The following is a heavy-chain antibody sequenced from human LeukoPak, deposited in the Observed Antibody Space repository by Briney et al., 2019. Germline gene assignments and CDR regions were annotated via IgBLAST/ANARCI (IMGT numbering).Heavy chain of an antibody. CDR2: ISSSSSTI. J-gene: IGHJ4*02. Sequence: GGSLRLSCAASGFTFSSYSMNWVRQAPGKGLGWVSYISSSSSTIYYADSVKGRFTISRDNAKNSLYLQMNSLRAEDTAVYYCASDRNDFWSGYYFDYWGQGTLVTVSS. CDR3: ASDRNDFWSGYYFDY. CDR1: GFTFSSYS. D-gene: IGHD3-3*01. V-gene: IGHV3-48*01.